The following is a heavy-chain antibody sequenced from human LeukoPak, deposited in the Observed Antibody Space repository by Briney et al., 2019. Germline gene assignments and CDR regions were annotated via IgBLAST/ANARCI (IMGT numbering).Heavy chain of an antibody. CDR2: IWYDGSNK. Sequence: PGGSLRLSCAASGFTFSSYGMHWVRQAPGKGLEWVAVIWYDGSNKYYADSVKGRFTISRDNSKNTLYLQMISLRAEDTAVYYCARDLITMVRGVINSPDYWGQGTLVTVSS. J-gene: IGHJ4*02. CDR1: GFTFSSYG. CDR3: ARDLITMVRGVINSPDY. V-gene: IGHV3-33*01. D-gene: IGHD3-10*01.